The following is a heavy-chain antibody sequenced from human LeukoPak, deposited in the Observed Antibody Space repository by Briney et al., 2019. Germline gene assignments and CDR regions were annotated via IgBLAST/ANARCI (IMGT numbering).Heavy chain of an antibody. CDR2: IMSNSDGWTI. Sequence: GGSLRLSCATSGFTFSNAWMNWVRQAPGKGLEWVGRIMSNSDGWTIDYAAPVKGRFTLSRDDSKTTLYLQMNSLQTEDTAVYYCATDFYDSTWGQGTLVTVSS. CDR3: ATDFYDST. V-gene: IGHV3-15*07. J-gene: IGHJ5*02. D-gene: IGHD3-22*01. CDR1: GFTFSNAW.